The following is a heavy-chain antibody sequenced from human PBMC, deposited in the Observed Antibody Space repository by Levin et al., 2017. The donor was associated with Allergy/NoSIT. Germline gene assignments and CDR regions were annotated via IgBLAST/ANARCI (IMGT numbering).Heavy chain of an antibody. V-gene: IGHV4-34*01. CDR3: AGPYFDWFHKPADAFDI. D-gene: IGHD3-9*01. Sequence: PSETLSLTCAVYGGSFSGYYWSWIRQPPGKGLEWIGEINHSGSTNYNPSLKSRVTISVDTSKNQFSLKLSSVTAADTAVYYCAGPYFDWFHKPADAFDIWGQGTMVTVSS. J-gene: IGHJ3*02. CDR1: GGSFSGYY. CDR2: INHSGST.